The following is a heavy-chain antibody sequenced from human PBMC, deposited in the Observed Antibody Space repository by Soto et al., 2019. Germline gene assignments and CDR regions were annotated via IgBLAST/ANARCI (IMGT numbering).Heavy chain of an antibody. CDR3: ARDQISPDYDFWSGYYYYGMDV. CDR2: INAGNGNT. CDR1: GYTFTSYA. J-gene: IGHJ6*02. Sequence: ASVKVSCKASGYTFTSYAMHWVRQAPGQRLEWMGWINAGNGNTKYSQKFQGRVTITRDTSASTAYMELSSLRSEDTAVYYCARDQISPDYDFWSGYYYYGMDVWGQGTTVTVSS. D-gene: IGHD3-3*01. V-gene: IGHV1-3*01.